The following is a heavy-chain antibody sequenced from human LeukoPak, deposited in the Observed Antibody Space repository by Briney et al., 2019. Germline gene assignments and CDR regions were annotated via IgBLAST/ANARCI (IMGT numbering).Heavy chain of an antibody. CDR3: ARGHYEWSVDEDAFDL. J-gene: IGHJ3*01. CDR2: ISYDGSNN. CDR1: GFIFSTYT. D-gene: IGHD3-22*01. Sequence: GGSLRLSCAASGFIFSTYTMHWVRQAPGKGLECVAMISYDGSNNYHADSVKGRFTISRDNSKNTLDLQMNSLRTEDTAVYYCARGHYEWSVDEDAFDLWGQGTVVTVSS. V-gene: IGHV3-30*04.